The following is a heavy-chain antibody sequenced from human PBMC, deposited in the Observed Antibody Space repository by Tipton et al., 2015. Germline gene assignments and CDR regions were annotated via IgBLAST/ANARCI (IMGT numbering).Heavy chain of an antibody. CDR2: ISHSGNT. CDR3: ARDFTPYQYYAMDV. V-gene: IGHV4-38-2*02. J-gene: IGHJ6*02. CDR1: AYSISSDYY. Sequence: TLSLTCAVSAYSISSDYYWGWIRQPPGKGLEWIGTISHSGNTFYNPSLKSRVTISADTSKNQFSLRLSSVTAADTAVYYCARDFTPYQYYAMDVWGQGTTVTVSS.